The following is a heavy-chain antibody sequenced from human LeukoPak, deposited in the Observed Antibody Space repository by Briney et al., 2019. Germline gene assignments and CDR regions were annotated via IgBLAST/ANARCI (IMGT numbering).Heavy chain of an antibody. D-gene: IGHD3-22*01. V-gene: IGHV4-30-4*01. CDR1: GGSISSGDYY. J-gene: IGHJ5*02. CDR3: ARADSSANTLSGFDP. Sequence: PSETLSLTCTVSGGSISSGDYYWSWIRQPPGKGLEWIGYIYYSGSTYYNPSLKSRVTISVDTSKNQFSLKLSSVTAADTAVYYCARADSSANTLSGFDPWGQGTLVTVSS. CDR2: IYYSGST.